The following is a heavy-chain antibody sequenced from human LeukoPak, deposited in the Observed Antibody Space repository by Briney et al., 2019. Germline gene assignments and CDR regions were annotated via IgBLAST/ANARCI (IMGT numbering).Heavy chain of an antibody. CDR3: ASYNQQLVKFDY. CDR1: GGSISSSSYY. V-gene: IGHV4-39*07. D-gene: IGHD6-13*01. J-gene: IGHJ4*02. Sequence: SETLSLTCTVSGGSISSSSYYWVWIRQPPGKGLEWIGTIDYSGTTYYKPSLKSRVTISVDTSKNQFSLKLSSVTAADTAVYYCASYNQQLVKFDYWGQGTLVTVSS. CDR2: IDYSGTT.